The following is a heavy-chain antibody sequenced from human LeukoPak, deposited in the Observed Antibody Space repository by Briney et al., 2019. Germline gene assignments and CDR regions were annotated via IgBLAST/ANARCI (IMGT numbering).Heavy chain of an antibody. CDR3: ARGPRGIVVVNNWFDP. Sequence: SETLSLTCAVYGGSFGGYYWSWIRQPPGKGLEWIGEINHSGSTNYNPSLKSRVTISVDTSKNQFSLKLSSVTAADTAVYYCARGPRGIVVVNNWFDPWGQGTLVTVSS. CDR2: INHSGST. J-gene: IGHJ5*02. V-gene: IGHV4-34*01. CDR1: GGSFGGYY. D-gene: IGHD3-22*01.